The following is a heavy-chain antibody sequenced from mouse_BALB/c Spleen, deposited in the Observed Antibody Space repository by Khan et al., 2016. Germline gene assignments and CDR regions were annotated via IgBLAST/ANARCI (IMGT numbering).Heavy chain of an antibody. CDR3: ARRFVY. J-gene: IGHJ3*01. CDR2: INPDSSEA. CDR1: GFDFSGYW. Sequence: EVQLLESGGGLVQPGGSLKLSCAASGFDFSGYWMSWVQQAPGKGLEWIGEINPDSSEANYTPSLKDKFIISRDKATNTLYLQMSKVRFEDTAFYYCARRFVYWSQGTLVTVSA. V-gene: IGHV4-1*02.